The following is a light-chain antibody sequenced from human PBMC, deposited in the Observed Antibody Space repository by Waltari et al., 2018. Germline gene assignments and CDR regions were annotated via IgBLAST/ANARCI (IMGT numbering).Light chain of an antibody. CDR3: EQTRSWHLT. J-gene: IGKJ4*01. CDR1: QSVTIN. CDR2: ETS. Sequence: IALTQAPATLSLSPGQRATPSCKASQSVTINLGCYQEELGQPRRLLIYETSNRATGIPDRFRACGLGTDFTLTISSLEPEDFGVYVCEQTRSWHLTFGGGPKVEIK. V-gene: IGKV3-11*01.